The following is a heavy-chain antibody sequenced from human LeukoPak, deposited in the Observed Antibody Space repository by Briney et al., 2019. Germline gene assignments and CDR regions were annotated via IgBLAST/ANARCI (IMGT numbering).Heavy chain of an antibody. CDR2: INHSGTT. CDR3: AGEAQDNRGWGL. D-gene: IGHD6-19*01. J-gene: IGHJ2*01. Sequence: PSETLSLTCAVYGGSFSGYYWSWIRQPPGTGLEWIGEINHSGTTNYNPSLKSRVTISVDTSKNQFSLNLSSVTAADTAVYYCAGEAQDNRGWGLWGRCTLVTVSS. CDR1: GGSFSGYY. V-gene: IGHV4-34*01.